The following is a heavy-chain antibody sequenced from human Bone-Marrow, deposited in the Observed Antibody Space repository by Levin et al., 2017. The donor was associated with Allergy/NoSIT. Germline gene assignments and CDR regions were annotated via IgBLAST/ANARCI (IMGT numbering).Heavy chain of an antibody. CDR1: GGSISTSY. J-gene: IGHJ3*02. CDR2: IYSSGST. V-gene: IGHV4-59*01. CDR3: ARYTSGWYYGDAFDI. Sequence: SETLSLTCTVSGGSISTSYWSWVRQTPGKGLEWIGYIYSSGSTNYNPSLKSRVTMSIDTSKNQFSLRLSSVTAADTAMYFCARYTSGWYYGDAFDIWGRGTMVTVSS. D-gene: IGHD6-19*01.